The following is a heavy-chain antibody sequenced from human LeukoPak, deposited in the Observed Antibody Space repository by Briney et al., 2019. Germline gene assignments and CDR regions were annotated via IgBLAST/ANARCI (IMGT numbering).Heavy chain of an antibody. Sequence: ASVKVSCKASRYTFTDYYMHWVRQAPGQGLEWMGWINPNSGGTNYAQKFQGRVTMTRDTSISTAYMELSRQRSDDTAVYYCARGGWSLGYCSSSSCLDWFDPWGQGTLVTVSS. D-gene: IGHD2-2*01. V-gene: IGHV1-2*02. CDR3: ARGGWSLGYCSSSSCLDWFDP. CDR1: RYTFTDYY. CDR2: INPNSGGT. J-gene: IGHJ5*02.